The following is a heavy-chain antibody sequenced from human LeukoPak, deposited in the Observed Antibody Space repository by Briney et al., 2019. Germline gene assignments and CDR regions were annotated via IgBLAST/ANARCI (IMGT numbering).Heavy chain of an antibody. V-gene: IGHV3-33*01. D-gene: IGHD2-15*01. CDR2: IWYDGSDK. CDR3: TRVGCTGGSCLAYNYYAMDV. J-gene: IGHJ6*02. CDR1: GFTFNTYG. Sequence: PGRSLRLSCAASGFTFNTYGMNWVRQAPGKGLEWVAIIWYDGSDKYYAESVKGRFTISRDNSKNTVYLQVNSLRAEDTAVYYCTRVGCTGGSCLAYNYYAMDVWGQGTTVTVSS.